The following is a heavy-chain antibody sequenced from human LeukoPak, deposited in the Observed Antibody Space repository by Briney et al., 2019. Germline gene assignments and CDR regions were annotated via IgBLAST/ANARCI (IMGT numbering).Heavy chain of an antibody. Sequence: GRSLRLFCAASGFTFSSYGIHWVRQAPGKGLEWVALISYDGSNKYYADSVKGRFTISRDNSKNTLYLQMNSLRAEDTAVYYCANENYYGSGSYPDYWGQGTLVTVSS. CDR1: GFTFSSYG. D-gene: IGHD3-10*01. CDR2: ISYDGSNK. J-gene: IGHJ4*02. CDR3: ANENYYGSGSYPDY. V-gene: IGHV3-30*18.